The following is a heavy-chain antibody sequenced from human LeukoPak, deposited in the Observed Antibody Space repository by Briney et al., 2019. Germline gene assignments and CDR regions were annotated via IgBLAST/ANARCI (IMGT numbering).Heavy chain of an antibody. CDR1: GGSISSYY. Sequence: SETLSLTCTVSGGSISSYYWSWIRQPPGKGLEWIGYIYYSGSTNYNPSLKSRVTISVDTSKNQFSLKLSSVTAADTAVYYCARDFRDSSGWYESWYFDLWGRGTLVTVSS. CDR2: IYYSGST. CDR3: ARDFRDSSGWYESWYFDL. D-gene: IGHD6-19*01. V-gene: IGHV4-59*01. J-gene: IGHJ2*01.